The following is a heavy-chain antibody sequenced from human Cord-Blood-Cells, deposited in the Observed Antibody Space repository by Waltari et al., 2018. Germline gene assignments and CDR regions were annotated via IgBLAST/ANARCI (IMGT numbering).Heavy chain of an antibody. D-gene: IGHD2-2*01. J-gene: IGHJ6*02. V-gene: IGHV1-58*01. Sequence: QMQLVQSGPEVKKPGTSVKVSCKASGFTFTSSAVQWVRQARGQRLEWIGWIVDGSGNTNYAQKFQERVTITRDMSTSTAYMELSSLRSEDTAVYYCAATPQLYCSSTSCYYYYYGMDVWGQGTTVTVSS. CDR1: GFTFTSSA. CDR3: AATPQLYCSSTSCYYYYYGMDV. CDR2: IVDGSGNT.